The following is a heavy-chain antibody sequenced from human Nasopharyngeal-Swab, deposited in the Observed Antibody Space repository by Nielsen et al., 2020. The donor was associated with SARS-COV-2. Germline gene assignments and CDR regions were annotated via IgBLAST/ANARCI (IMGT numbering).Heavy chain of an antibody. V-gene: IGHV2-5*02. CDR2: IYWDDDK. CDR3: ARAYYYDSSGCHFDY. Sequence: RQAPGKAPEWLALIYWDDDKRYSPSLKSRLTITKDTSKNQVVLTMTNMDPVDTATYYCARAYYYDSSGCHFDYWGQGTLVTVSS. D-gene: IGHD3-22*01. J-gene: IGHJ4*02.